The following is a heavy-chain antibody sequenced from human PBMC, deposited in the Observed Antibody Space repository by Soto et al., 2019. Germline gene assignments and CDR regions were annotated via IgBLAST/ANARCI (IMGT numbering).Heavy chain of an antibody. CDR1: GYSISSGYY. V-gene: IGHV4-38-2*01. CDR3: AFPATADFDY. J-gene: IGHJ4*02. Sequence: SETLSLTCAVSGYSISSGYYWGWIRQPAGKGLEWIVSIYHSGSTYYNPSLKSRVTISVDTSKNQFSLKLSSVTAADTAVYYCAFPATADFDYWGKGILVTVSS. CDR2: IYHSGST. D-gene: IGHD6-13*01.